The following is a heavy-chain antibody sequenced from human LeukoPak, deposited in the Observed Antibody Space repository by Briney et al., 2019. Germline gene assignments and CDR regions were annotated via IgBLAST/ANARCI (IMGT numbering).Heavy chain of an antibody. CDR1: GFTFSSYT. V-gene: IGHV3-30-3*01. CDR3: ARDYSDSYLFDY. CDR2: ISYDGSNK. Sequence: GRSLKLSCAASGFTFSSYTIHGVRQAPGRGGEGVAIISYDGSNKYYADSVKGRFTISRDNSKTPLYLQMNSLRDEDTAVYYCARDYSDSYLFDYWGQGTLVTVSS. J-gene: IGHJ4*02. D-gene: IGHD6-13*01.